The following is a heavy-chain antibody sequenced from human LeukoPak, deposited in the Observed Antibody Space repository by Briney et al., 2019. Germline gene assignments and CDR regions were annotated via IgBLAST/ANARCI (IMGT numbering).Heavy chain of an antibody. CDR3: ARGSGWDHYYYMDV. D-gene: IGHD6-19*01. V-gene: IGHV7-4-1*02. CDR1: GYTFTGYY. Sequence: ASVKVSCKASGYTFTGYYMHWVRQAPGQGLEWMGWINTDTENPTYAQGFTGRFVFSLDTSVSTTYLQISSLKAEDTAVYYCARGSGWDHYYYMDVWGKGTTVTISS. CDR2: INTDTENP. J-gene: IGHJ6*03.